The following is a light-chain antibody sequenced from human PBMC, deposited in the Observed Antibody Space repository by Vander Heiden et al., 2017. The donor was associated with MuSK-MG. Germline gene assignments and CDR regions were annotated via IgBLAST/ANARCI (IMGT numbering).Light chain of an antibody. CDR1: QHVLYSSNTKNY. J-gene: IGKJ1*01. V-gene: IGKV4-1*01. Sequence: DIVLTQSPDSMAVSLGGRATINCTSSQHVLYSSNTKNYLTWYQPKPGQPPKLLIYWASTRESGVPDRCSGRGSGTDFTLTISSLQAEAVAVYYCQQDDSTPQTFGQGTKVEIK. CDR2: WAS. CDR3: QQDDSTPQT.